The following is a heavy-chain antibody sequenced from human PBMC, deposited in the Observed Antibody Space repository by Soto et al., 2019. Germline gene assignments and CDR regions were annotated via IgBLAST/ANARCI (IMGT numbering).Heavy chain of an antibody. V-gene: IGHV1-69*13. CDR1: GGTFSSYA. J-gene: IGHJ5*02. Sequence: GASVKVSCKASGGTFSSYAISWVRQAPGQGLEWMGGIIPIFGTANYAQKFQGRVTITADESTSTAYMELSSLRSEDTAVYYCARTDTAMDFHWFDPWGQGTLVTVSS. CDR2: IIPIFGTA. D-gene: IGHD5-18*01. CDR3: ARTDTAMDFHWFDP.